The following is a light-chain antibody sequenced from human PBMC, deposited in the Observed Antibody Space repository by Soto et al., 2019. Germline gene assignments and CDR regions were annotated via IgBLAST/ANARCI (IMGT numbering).Light chain of an antibody. CDR2: DTS. V-gene: IGLV7-46*01. Sequence: QAVVTQEPSLTVSPGGTVTITCGASTGDVTSNHHPYWFQQKAGQAPRTLIYDTSNKHSWTPARFSGSLLGDKAALTLSGAQDEDEAQYYCLLSYNAARVFGGGTKLTVL. CDR3: LLSYNAARV. CDR1: TGDVTSNHH. J-gene: IGLJ2*01.